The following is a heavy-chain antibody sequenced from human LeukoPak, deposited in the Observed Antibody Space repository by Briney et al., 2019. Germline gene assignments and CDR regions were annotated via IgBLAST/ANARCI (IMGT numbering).Heavy chain of an antibody. J-gene: IGHJ4*02. V-gene: IGHV5-10-1*01. CDR1: GYIFTSYW. D-gene: IGHD6-6*01. CDR2: IDPTDSYT. Sequence: GESLKISCKGSGYIFTSYWITWVRQMPGKGREGMGMIDPTDSYTNYSPSFQGHVTLSTDKSISTAYLQWSSLKASDTAIYYCARRGRSSSNFDFWGQGTLVTVSS. CDR3: ARRGRSSSNFDF.